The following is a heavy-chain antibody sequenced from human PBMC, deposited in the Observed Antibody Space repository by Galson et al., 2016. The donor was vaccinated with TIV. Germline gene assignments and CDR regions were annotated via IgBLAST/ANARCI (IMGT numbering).Heavy chain of an antibody. CDR3: ARDDGSTSDSNF. CDR1: GYTFTDYY. J-gene: IGHJ4*02. Sequence: SVKVSCKASGYTFTDYYVHWVRQAPGQGLEWMGWINPNSGGTIYAQKFQGRVTMTRDTSISTAFMEVKKLRYDDTALYFCARDDGSTSDSNFWGQGTLVTVSS. CDR2: INPNSGGT. D-gene: IGHD2-21*01. V-gene: IGHV1-2*02.